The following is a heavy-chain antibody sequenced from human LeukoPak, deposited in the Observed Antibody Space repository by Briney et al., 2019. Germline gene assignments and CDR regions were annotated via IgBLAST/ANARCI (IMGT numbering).Heavy chain of an antibody. D-gene: IGHD3-9*01. CDR1: GFTFSNYV. J-gene: IGHJ4*02. V-gene: IGHV3-23*01. Sequence: GGSLRLFCAASGFTFSNYVMGWVRQAPGKGLEWVSGIGGSGKNIYYADSLKGRFTIYRDNSKNTLYLKMNSLRAEDSAVYYCAKDRGYFEVFDFWGQGTLVTVSS. CDR3: AKDRGYFEVFDF. CDR2: IGGSGKNI.